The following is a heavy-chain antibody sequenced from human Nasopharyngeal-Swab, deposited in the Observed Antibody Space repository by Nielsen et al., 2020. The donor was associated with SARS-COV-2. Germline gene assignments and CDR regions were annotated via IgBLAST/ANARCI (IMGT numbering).Heavy chain of an antibody. Sequence: SETLSLTCTVSGDSIRSSHSYRGWIRQPPGKGLEWIGEINHSGTTNYNPSLKSRVTISVDTSKNQFSLKLSSVTAADTAVYYCARGRRPPYYDYALGARGYGMDVWGQGTTVTVSS. CDR2: INHSGTT. CDR3: ARGRRPPYYDYALGARGYGMDV. V-gene: IGHV4-39*07. J-gene: IGHJ6*02. CDR1: GDSIRSSHSY. D-gene: IGHD3-16*01.